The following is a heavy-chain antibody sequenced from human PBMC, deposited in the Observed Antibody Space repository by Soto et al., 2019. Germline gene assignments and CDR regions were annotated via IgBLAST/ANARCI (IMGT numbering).Heavy chain of an antibody. J-gene: IGHJ3*02. V-gene: IGHV3-23*01. D-gene: IGHD2-21*01. CDR3: ASAKAVVIAALGI. Sequence: EVQLLESGGGLVQPGGSLRLSCTASGFTFSSSAMNWVRQAPGQGLEWVASVSENGGSRGGTYYADSVKGRFTISRDNSKNPLYLEMESLGGPDTAVYYCASAKAVVIAALGIWGQGTMVTVSS. CDR2: VSENGGSRGGT. CDR1: GFTFSSSA.